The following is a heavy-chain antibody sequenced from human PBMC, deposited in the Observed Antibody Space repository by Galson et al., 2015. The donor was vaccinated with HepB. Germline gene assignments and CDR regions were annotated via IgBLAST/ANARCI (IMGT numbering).Heavy chain of an antibody. CDR2: ILPIFGTA. Sequence: SVKVSCKASGGTFSSYAISWVRQAPGQGLEWMGGILPIFGTANYAQKFQGRVTITADESTSTAYMELSSLRSEDTAVYYCARAQQLVRYGGFDIWGQGTMVTVSS. CDR3: ARAQQLVRYGGFDI. J-gene: IGHJ3*02. V-gene: IGHV1-69*13. D-gene: IGHD6-13*01. CDR1: GGTFSSYA.